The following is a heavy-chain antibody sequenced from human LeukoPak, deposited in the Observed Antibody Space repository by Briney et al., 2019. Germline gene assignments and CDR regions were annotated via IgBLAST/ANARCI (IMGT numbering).Heavy chain of an antibody. D-gene: IGHD6-13*01. V-gene: IGHV3-74*01. J-gene: IGHJ4*01. CDR2: INSDGSRT. CDR1: GFTLSTYW. CDR3: ARGSWSAADTNIDY. Sequence: PGESLRLSCAASGFTLSTYWMHWVRQGPGKGLVWVSCINSDGSRTTYADSVKGRFTISRDNAKNTLYLQMNTLRVENTAVYYCARGSWSAADTNIDYWGQGTLVTVCS.